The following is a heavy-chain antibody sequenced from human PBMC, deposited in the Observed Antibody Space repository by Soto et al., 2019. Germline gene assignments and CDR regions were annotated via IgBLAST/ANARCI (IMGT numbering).Heavy chain of an antibody. CDR3: ARLSFALMVYACDY. J-gene: IGHJ4*02. CDR1: GGSISSSGYY. CDR2: IYYSGST. D-gene: IGHD2-8*01. V-gene: IGHV4-39*01. Sequence: PSETLSLTCTVSGGSISSSGYYWGWIRQPPGKGLEWIGNIYYSGSTYYNPSLKSRVTISVDTSKNQFSLRLSSVTAADTAVYYCARLSFALMVYACDYWGQGTLVTVSS.